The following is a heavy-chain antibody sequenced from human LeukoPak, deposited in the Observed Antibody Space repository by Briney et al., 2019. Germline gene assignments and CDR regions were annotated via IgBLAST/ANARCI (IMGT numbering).Heavy chain of an antibody. J-gene: IGHJ4*02. CDR3: ARENYDYVWGSYRYDY. CDR1: GFTFSSYG. V-gene: IGHV3-33*01. D-gene: IGHD3-16*02. Sequence: GGSLRLSCAASGFTFSSYGMHWVRQAPGKGLEWVAVIWYDGSNKYYADSVKGRFTISRDNSKNTLYLQMNSLRAEDTAVYYCARENYDYVWGSYRYDYWGQGTLATVSS. CDR2: IWYDGSNK.